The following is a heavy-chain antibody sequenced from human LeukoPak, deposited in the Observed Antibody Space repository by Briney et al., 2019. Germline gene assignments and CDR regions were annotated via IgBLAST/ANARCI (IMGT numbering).Heavy chain of an antibody. CDR2: IYTSGSI. Sequence: PSETLSLTCAVYGGSFSGYYWSWIRQPAGKGLEWIGRIYTSGSITYNPSLKSRVSMSVDTSKNQFSLKLSSVTAADTAVYYCASRYCSGGSCYPFDYWGQGTLVTVSS. J-gene: IGHJ4*02. CDR1: GGSFSGYY. V-gene: IGHV4-59*10. CDR3: ASRYCSGGSCYPFDY. D-gene: IGHD2-15*01.